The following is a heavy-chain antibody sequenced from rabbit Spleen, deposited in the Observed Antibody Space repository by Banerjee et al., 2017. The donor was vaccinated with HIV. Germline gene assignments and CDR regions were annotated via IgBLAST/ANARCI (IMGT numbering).Heavy chain of an antibody. V-gene: IGHV1S45*01. CDR1: GFSFSDRDV. D-gene: IGHD3-1*01. J-gene: IGHJ4*01. CDR3: ARDLASVVGWNFSL. CDR2: INTYTGKP. Sequence: QEQLVESGGGLVKPEGSLTLSCKASGFSFSDRDVMCWVRQAPGKGLEWIACINTYTGKPVYATWAKGRFTISRTSSTTVTLQMTSLTAADTATHFCARDLASVVGWNFSLWGQGTLVTVS.